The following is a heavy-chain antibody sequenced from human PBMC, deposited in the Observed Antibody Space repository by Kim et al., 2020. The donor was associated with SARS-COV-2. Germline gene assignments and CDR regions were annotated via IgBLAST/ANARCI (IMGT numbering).Heavy chain of an antibody. CDR3: ARWITIPYGMDV. V-gene: IGHV4-59*01. Sequence: SETLSLTCTVSGGSISSYYWSWIRQPPGKGLEWIGYIYYSGSTNYNPSLKCRVTISVDTSKNQFSLKLSSVTAADTAVYYCARWITIPYGMDVWGQGTTVTVSS. CDR2: IYYSGST. D-gene: IGHD3-3*01. CDR1: GGSISSYY. J-gene: IGHJ6*02.